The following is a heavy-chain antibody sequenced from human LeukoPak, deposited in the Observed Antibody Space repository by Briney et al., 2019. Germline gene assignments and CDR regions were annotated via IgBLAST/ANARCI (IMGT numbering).Heavy chain of an antibody. Sequence: ASEKVSCKASGYTLTSYAMNWVRQAPGQGLEWMGWINTNTGNPTYAQGFTGRFVFSLDTSVSTAYLQISSLKAGDTAVYYCARSPDAFDIWGQGTMVTVSS. CDR1: GYTLTSYA. V-gene: IGHV7-4-1*02. CDR2: INTNTGNP. J-gene: IGHJ3*02. CDR3: ARSPDAFDI.